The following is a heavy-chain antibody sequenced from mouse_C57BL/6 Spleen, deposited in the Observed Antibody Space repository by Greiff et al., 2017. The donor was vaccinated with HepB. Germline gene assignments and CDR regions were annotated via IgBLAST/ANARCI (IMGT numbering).Heavy chain of an antibody. J-gene: IGHJ1*03. V-gene: IGHV2-9-1*01. CDR2: IWTGGGT. CDR3: ARKYYGSSYGYFDV. D-gene: IGHD1-1*01. CDR1: GFSLTSYA. Sequence: VQLVESGPGLVAPSQSLSITCTVSGFSLTSYAISWVRQPPGKGLEWLGVIWTGGGTNYNSALKSRLSISKDNSKSQVFLKMNSLQTDDTARYYSARKYYGSSYGYFDVWGTGTTVTVSS.